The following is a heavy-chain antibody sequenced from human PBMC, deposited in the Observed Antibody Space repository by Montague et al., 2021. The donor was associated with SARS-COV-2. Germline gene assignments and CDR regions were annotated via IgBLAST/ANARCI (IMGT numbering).Heavy chain of an antibody. V-gene: IGHV3-30-3*01. J-gene: IGHJ4*02. CDR3: LGELSLSLDY. Sequence: SLRLSCAASGFTFSSYAMRWVRQAPGKGLEWVAVISYDGSNKYYADSVKGRFTISRDNSKNTLYLQMNSLRAEDTAVYYCLGELSLSLDYWGQGTLVTVSS. D-gene: IGHD3-16*02. CDR1: GFTFSSYA. CDR2: ISYDGSNK.